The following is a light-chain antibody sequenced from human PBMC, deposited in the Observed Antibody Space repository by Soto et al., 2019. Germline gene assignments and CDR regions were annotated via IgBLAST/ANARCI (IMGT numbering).Light chain of an antibody. CDR1: SSDVGGYNY. V-gene: IGLV2-14*01. J-gene: IGLJ1*01. Sequence: QSALTQPASVSGSPGQSITISCTGTSSDVGGYNYVSWYQQHPGKAPKFMIYDVSNRPSGVSNRFSGSKSGNTASLTISGLQAEDEADYYCSSYTSSSTLYVFGNGTEVTVL. CDR3: SSYTSSSTLYV. CDR2: DVS.